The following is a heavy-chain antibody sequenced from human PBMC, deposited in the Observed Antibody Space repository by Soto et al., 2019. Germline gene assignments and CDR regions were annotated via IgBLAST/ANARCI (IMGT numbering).Heavy chain of an antibody. J-gene: IGHJ4*02. CDR1: GYTFTSYA. D-gene: IGHD3-16*01. V-gene: IGHV1-18*01. CDR3: ARDHGGGITFE. CDR2: ISAYNSNT. Sequence: ASVKVSCKTSGYTFTSYAISWVRQAPGQGLEWKGWISAYNSNTKYAQKLQGRVTMNTDTSTSTAYLDLRSLISVDTAVYYCARDHGGGITFEWGQGTQVTVSS.